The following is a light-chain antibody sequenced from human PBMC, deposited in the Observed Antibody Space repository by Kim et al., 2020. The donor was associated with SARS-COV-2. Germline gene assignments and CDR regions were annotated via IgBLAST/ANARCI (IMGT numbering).Light chain of an antibody. V-gene: IGLV2-14*03. CDR1: SSDFGYYNS. Sequence: GQSSTSSCTGTSSDFGYYNSVSWYQQHPGKAPKLIIYDVSERASGVSNRYSGSQSGNTASLTISGLRADDEADDYCSSHTTSSTYVCGSGTKVTVL. CDR3: SSHTTSSTYV. CDR2: DVS. J-gene: IGLJ1*01.